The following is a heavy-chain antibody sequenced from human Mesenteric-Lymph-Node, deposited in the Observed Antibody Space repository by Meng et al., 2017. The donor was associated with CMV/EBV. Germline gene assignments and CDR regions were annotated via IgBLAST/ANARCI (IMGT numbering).Heavy chain of an antibody. CDR3: RRMWRTIPAPEDTWFDP. Sequence: SVKVSCKTSEDTFTDYTLSGARQAPGQGLEWMGRIIPMINVAYHAQKFQGRLKITADRATTTAYMELSSLRSEDTAVYYCRRMWRTIPAPEDTWFDPWGQGTLVTVSS. D-gene: IGHD2-2*01. V-gene: IGHV1-69*02. CDR2: IIPMINVA. J-gene: IGHJ5*02. CDR1: EDTFTDYT.